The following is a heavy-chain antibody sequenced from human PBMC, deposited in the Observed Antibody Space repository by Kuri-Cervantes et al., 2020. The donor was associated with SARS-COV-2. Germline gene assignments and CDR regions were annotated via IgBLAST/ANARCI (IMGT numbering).Heavy chain of an antibody. CDR1: GYTFSDYY. J-gene: IGHJ6*02. Sequence: ASVKVSCKASGYTFSDYYMYWVRQAPGQGLEWMGWINPNSGGTNYAQKFQGWVTMTRDTSSTGYMELSRPRSDDTAVYYCARGMVRGLIQSYYYGMDVWGQGTTVTVSS. CDR2: INPNSGGT. V-gene: IGHV1-2*04. CDR3: ARGMVRGLIQSYYYGMDV. D-gene: IGHD3-10*01.